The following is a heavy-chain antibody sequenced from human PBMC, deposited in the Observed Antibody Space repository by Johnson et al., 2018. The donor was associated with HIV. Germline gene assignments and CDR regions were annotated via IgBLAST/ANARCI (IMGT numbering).Heavy chain of an antibody. D-gene: IGHD3-22*01. Sequence: QVQLVESGGGLVKPGGSLRLSCAASGFTFSDYYMSWIRQAPGKGLEWVSYISSSGSTIYYADSVKGRFTISRDNAKTSLYLQMTSLGAEDTAVYYCARDMFGRYYYDSSGYSDDAFDIWGQGTMVTVSS. J-gene: IGHJ3*02. CDR1: GFTFSDYY. CDR2: ISSSGSTI. CDR3: ARDMFGRYYYDSSGYSDDAFDI. V-gene: IGHV3-11*04.